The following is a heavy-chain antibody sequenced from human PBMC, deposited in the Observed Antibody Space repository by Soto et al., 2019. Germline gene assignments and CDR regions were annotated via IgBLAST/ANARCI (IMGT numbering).Heavy chain of an antibody. CDR2: MYYSGIT. V-gene: IGHV4-61*08. Sequence: TLSLTCAVSGGSVSSIDYYWTWIRQPPGKGPEWIGYMYYSGITNYNPSFKSRVNMSVDTSTNQFSLKLSSVTAAETAVYXXARWXGGSLDYXGXGTLVTVSS. CDR3: ARWXGGSLDY. CDR1: GGSVSSIDYY. J-gene: IGHJ4*02. D-gene: IGHD2-15*01.